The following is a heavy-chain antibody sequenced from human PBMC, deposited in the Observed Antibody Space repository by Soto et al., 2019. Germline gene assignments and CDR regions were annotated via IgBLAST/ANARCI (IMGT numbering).Heavy chain of an antibody. J-gene: IGHJ4*02. CDR2: IKSKTDGGTT. Sequence: GGSLRLSCAASGFTFSNAWMNWVRQAPGKGLEWVGRIKSKTDGGTTDYAAPVKGRFTISRDDSKNTLYLQMNSLKTEDTAVYYCARLAAVGEFDYWGQGTLVTVSS. CDR1: GFTFSNAW. CDR3: ARLAAVGEFDY. D-gene: IGHD1-26*01. V-gene: IGHV3-15*07.